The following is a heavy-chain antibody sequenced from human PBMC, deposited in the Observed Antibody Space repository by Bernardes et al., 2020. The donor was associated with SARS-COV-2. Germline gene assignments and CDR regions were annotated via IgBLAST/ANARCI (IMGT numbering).Heavy chain of an antibody. V-gene: IGHV3-23*01. D-gene: IGHD1-1*01. Sequence: GGSLRLSCAASGFTFSSYAMSWVRQAPGKGLEWVSGFSGSGGDTYYADSVKGRFTISRDNSKNTLYLQMNSLRAEDTAVYYCAKDLNWNYDGMDVWGQGTTVTVSS. CDR2: FSGSGGDT. CDR3: AKDLNWNYDGMDV. J-gene: IGHJ6*02. CDR1: GFTFSSYA.